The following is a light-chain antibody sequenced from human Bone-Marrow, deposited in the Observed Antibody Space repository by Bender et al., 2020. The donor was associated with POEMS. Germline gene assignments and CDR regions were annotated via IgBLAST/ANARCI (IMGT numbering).Light chain of an antibody. CDR3: SAWDDSLSGWV. CDR1: SSNIGNHG. V-gene: IGLV1-36*01. Sequence: QSVVTQPPSLSEAPRQRVTISCSGSSSNIGNHGVNWYQQLPGEAPKLLIYYDDLLTPGVSDRLYASKSGNSAALAISELQSEDESLYYCSAWDDSLSGWVFGGGTKLTVL. CDR2: YDD. J-gene: IGLJ3*02.